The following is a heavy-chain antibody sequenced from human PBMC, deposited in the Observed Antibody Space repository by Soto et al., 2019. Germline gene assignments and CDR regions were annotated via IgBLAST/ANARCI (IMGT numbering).Heavy chain of an antibody. V-gene: IGHV1-69*12. D-gene: IGHD3-16*02. CDR3: ARAGLLSGGVIGSLLDY. CDR1: GGTFSSYA. J-gene: IGHJ4*02. CDR2: IIPIFGTA. Sequence: QVQLVQSGAEVKKPGSSVKVSCKASGGTFSSYAISWVRQAPGQGLEWMGGIIPIFGTANYAQKCQGRVTITAGESTSTAYMELSSLRSEDTAVYYCARAGLLSGGVIGSLLDYWGQGTLVTVSS.